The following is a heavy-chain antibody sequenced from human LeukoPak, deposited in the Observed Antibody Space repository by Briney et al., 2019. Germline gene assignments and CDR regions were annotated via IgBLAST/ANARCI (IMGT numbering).Heavy chain of an antibody. D-gene: IGHD7-27*01. CDR2: FDPEDGET. Sequence: ASVKVSCKVSGYTLTELSMHWVRQAPGKGLEWMGGFDPEDGETIYAQKFQGRVTMTEDTSTDTAYMELSSLRSEDTAVYYCARSPWGSKAFDIWGQGTMVTVSS. V-gene: IGHV1-24*01. CDR1: GYTLTELS. CDR3: ARSPWGSKAFDI. J-gene: IGHJ3*02.